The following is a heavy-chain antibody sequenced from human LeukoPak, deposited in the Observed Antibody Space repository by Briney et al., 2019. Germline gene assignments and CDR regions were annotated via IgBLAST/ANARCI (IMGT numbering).Heavy chain of an antibody. Sequence: GGSLRLSCAASGFIFGNYAMNWVRQAPGKGLEWVSRIKTDGSSTSYADSVRGRFTISRDNAKNTLYLQMNSLRAEDTAVYYCARDLTSEWELLNWGQGTLVTVSS. V-gene: IGHV3-74*01. CDR3: ARDLTSEWELLN. D-gene: IGHD1-26*01. CDR2: IKTDGSST. CDR1: GFIFGNYA. J-gene: IGHJ4*02.